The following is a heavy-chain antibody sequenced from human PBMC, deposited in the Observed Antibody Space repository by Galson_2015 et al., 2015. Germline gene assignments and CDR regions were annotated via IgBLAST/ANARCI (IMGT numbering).Heavy chain of an antibody. CDR1: GFSLSTTGVG. D-gene: IGHD1-26*01. CDR3: AHRREGSSRGWDVGILDY. Sequence: PALVKPTQTLTLTCTFSGFSLSTTGVGVGWIRQPPGKALEWLAVIYWDDDKRYSPSLKSRLTISKDTSKNLVVLTMTNMDPVDTATYYCAHRREGSSRGWDVGILDYWGQGTLVTVSS. V-gene: IGHV2-5*02. J-gene: IGHJ4*02. CDR2: IYWDDDK.